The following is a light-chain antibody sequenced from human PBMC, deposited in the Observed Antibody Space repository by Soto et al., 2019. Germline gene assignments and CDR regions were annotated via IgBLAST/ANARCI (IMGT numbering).Light chain of an antibody. Sequence: IVLTQSPGTLSLSPGEIATLSCMASQSVRTNLAWYQHKPGQSPRLLIYGASNRATGFPARFSASGSGTEFTLTINGLQSEDFAVYYCQQYNDNWPTFGQGTKVDIK. CDR3: QQYNDNWPT. J-gene: IGKJ1*01. CDR1: QSVRTN. V-gene: IGKV3-15*01. CDR2: GAS.